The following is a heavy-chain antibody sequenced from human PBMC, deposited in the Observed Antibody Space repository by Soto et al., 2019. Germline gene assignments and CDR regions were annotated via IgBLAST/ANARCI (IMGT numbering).Heavy chain of an antibody. CDR2: INHSGST. V-gene: IGHV4-34*01. J-gene: IGHJ5*02. CDR3: ARGLRPGTTSGVIENWFDP. CDR1: GGSFSGYY. D-gene: IGHD1-7*01. Sequence: SETLSLTCAVYGGSFSGYYWSWIRQPPGKGLEWIGEINHSGSTNYNPSLKSRVTISVDTSKNQFSLKLSSVTAEDTAVYYCARGLRPGTTSGVIENWFDPWGQGTLVTVSS.